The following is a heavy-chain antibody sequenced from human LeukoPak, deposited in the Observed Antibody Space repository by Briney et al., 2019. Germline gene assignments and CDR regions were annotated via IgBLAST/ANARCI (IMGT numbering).Heavy chain of an antibody. CDR1: GGSISGSNYC. J-gene: IGHJ4*02. D-gene: IGHD6-13*01. V-gene: IGHV4-39*01. CDR3: ARLSITSAAI. CDR2: IYYSGST. Sequence: SETLSLTCTVSGGSISGSNYCWGWIRQPPGKGLEWIGNIYYSGSTYYNPSLKSRVTISVDTSKNQFSLKLSSVTAADTAIYYCARLSITSAAIWGQGNLVTVSS.